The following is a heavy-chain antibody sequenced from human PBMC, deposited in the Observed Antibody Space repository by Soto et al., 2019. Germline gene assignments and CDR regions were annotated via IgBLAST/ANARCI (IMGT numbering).Heavy chain of an antibody. D-gene: IGHD2-2*01. V-gene: IGHV3-30-3*01. CDR1: GFTFSSYA. Sequence: RRLSCAASGFTFSSYAMHWVRQAPGKGLEWVAVISYDGSNKYYADSVKGRFTISRDNSKNTLYLQMNSLRAEDTAVYYCATDLCSSNSCQTYNWLDPWGQGTMVPV. CDR3: ATDLCSSNSCQTYNWLDP. J-gene: IGHJ5*02. CDR2: ISYDGSNK.